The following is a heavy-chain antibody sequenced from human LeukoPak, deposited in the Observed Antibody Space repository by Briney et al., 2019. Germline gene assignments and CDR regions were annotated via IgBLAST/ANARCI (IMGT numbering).Heavy chain of an antibody. D-gene: IGHD3-10*01. Sequence: VGSPRLSCTASGFTFSTYWINWGRPSPGEGLVWVALINGDGSTTTHADSVKGRFTISKDNAKNTAYLQMNGLRDEDTAVYFCARDYAGSPDYWGQGTLVTVSA. CDR2: INGDGSTT. CDR3: ARDYAGSPDY. V-gene: IGHV3-74*03. J-gene: IGHJ4*02. CDR1: GFTFSTYW.